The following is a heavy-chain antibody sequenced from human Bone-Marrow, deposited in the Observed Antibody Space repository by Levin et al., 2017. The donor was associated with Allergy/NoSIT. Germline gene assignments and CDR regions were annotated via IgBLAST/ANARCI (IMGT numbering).Heavy chain of an antibody. Sequence: SGPTLVKPTQTLTLTCSVSGFSLSTSGVRVSWIRQPPGKALEWLARIDWDDDKFYTTSLQTRLTISKNTSKNQVVLTLTNVEPVDTATDYSVRTHTVVVTAWDVFDRWGPGTTVTVSS. CDR1: GFSLSTSGVR. CDR2: IDWDDDK. CDR3: VRTHTVVVTAWDVFDR. J-gene: IGHJ3*02. D-gene: IGHD2-21*02. V-gene: IGHV2-70*04.